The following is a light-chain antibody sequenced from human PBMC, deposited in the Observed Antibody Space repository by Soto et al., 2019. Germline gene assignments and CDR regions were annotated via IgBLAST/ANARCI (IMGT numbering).Light chain of an antibody. CDR1: SSDVGAYNY. J-gene: IGLJ2*01. V-gene: IGLV2-14*01. CDR3: TSYSSSSPVL. Sequence: QSVLTQPASVSGSLGQSITISCTGTSSDVGAYNYVSWYQQHPDKAPKLLIFEVTNRPSGVSGRFSGSKSGITASLSISGLQPEDEADYYCTSYSSSSPVLFGGGTK. CDR2: EVT.